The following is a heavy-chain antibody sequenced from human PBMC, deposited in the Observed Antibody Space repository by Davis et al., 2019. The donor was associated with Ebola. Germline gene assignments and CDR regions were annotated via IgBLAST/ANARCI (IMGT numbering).Heavy chain of an antibody. D-gene: IGHD6-6*01. J-gene: IGHJ6*02. Sequence: AASVKVSCKASGGTFSSYAISWVRQAPGQGLEWMGRIIPILGIANYAQKFQGRVTITADKSTSTAYMELSSLRSEDTAVYYCATPSIAARNYYYYGMDVWGQGTTVTVSS. CDR3: ATPSIAARNYYYYGMDV. CDR2: IIPILGIA. V-gene: IGHV1-69*04. CDR1: GGTFSSYA.